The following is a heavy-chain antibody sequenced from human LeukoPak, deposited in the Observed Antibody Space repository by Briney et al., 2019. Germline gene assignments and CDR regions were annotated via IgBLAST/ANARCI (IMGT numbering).Heavy chain of an antibody. D-gene: IGHD5-12*01. CDR3: ARVAGGYDSYYYYYYYMDV. CDR2: IYYSGST. CDR1: GGSISSSSYF. V-gene: IGHV4-39*07. J-gene: IGHJ6*03. Sequence: PSETLSLTCTVSGGSISSSSYFWGWIRQPPGKGLEWIGNIYYSGSTYYNPSLKSRVTMSVDTSKNQFSLKLSSVTAADTAVYYCARVAGGYDSYYYYYYYMDVWGKGTTVTVSS.